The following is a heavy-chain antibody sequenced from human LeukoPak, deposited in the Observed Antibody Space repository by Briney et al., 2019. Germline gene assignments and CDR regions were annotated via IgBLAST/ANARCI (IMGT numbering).Heavy chain of an antibody. CDR1: GFTFSSYT. CDR3: ARETFTQDGALDY. V-gene: IGHV3-30-3*01. CDR2: ISHDGSNK. D-gene: IGHD4-17*01. Sequence: GGSLRLSCAASGFTFSSYTMHWVRQAPGKGLEWVALISHDGSNKYDPDSVKGRFTISRDNAKNSLYLQMNSLRAEDTAVYYCARETFTQDGALDYWGQGTLVTVSS. J-gene: IGHJ4*02.